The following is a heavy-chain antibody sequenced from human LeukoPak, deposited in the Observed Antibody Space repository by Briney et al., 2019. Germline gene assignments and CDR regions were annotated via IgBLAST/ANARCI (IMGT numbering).Heavy chain of an antibody. D-gene: IGHD5-24*01. CDR2: IYYSGST. Sequence: SETLSLTCTVSGGSISSSSYYWGWIRQPPGRGLEWIGSIYYSGSTYYNPSLKSRVTISVDTSKNQFSLKLSSVTAADTAVYYCARGSLEMATTDAFDIWSQGTMVTVSS. V-gene: IGHV4-39*07. CDR3: ARGSLEMATTDAFDI. J-gene: IGHJ3*02. CDR1: GGSISSSSYY.